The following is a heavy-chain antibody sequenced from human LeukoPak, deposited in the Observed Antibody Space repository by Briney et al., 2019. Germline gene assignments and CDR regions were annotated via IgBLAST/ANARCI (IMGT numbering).Heavy chain of an antibody. CDR3: ARGPSGYHNT. CDR2: ISGSGGST. V-gene: IGHV3-23*01. CDR1: GFTFSSYS. J-gene: IGHJ4*02. D-gene: IGHD5-12*01. Sequence: GGSLRLSCAASGFTFSSYSMNWVRQAPGKGLEWVSAISGSGGSTYYADSVKGRFTISRDSSKNILHLQMNSLRAEDTAVYYCARGPSGYHNTGGQGTLVTVSS.